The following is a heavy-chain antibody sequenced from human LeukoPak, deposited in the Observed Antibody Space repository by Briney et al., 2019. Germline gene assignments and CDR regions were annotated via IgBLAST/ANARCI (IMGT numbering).Heavy chain of an antibody. D-gene: IGHD6-25*01. Sequence: GGSLRLSCAASGFTFSSYWMSWVRQAPGKGLEWVANIKQDGSEKYYVDSVKGRFTISRDNAKNSLYLQMNSLRAEDTAVYYCARVGGQRLAYPFDYWGQGTLVTVSS. J-gene: IGHJ4*02. CDR2: IKQDGSEK. CDR3: ARVGGQRLAYPFDY. CDR1: GFTFSSYW. V-gene: IGHV3-7*03.